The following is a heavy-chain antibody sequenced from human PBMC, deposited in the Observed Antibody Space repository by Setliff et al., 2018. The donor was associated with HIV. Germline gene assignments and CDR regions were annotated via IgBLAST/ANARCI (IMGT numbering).Heavy chain of an antibody. CDR3: ASAGSGTRAPPRY. V-gene: IGHV4-59*01. CDR1: GGSISSYY. CDR2: IFYGGST. D-gene: IGHD1-1*01. Sequence: NPSETLSLTCTVSGGSISSYYWSWIRQPPGEGLEWIGYIFYGGSTNYNPSLKSRVTISLDTSKNQFSLKLTSVTAADTAVYYCASAGSGTRAPPRYWGQVTLVTVSS. J-gene: IGHJ4*02.